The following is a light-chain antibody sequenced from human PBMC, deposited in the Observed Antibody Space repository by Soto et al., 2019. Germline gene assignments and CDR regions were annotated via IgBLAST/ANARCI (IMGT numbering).Light chain of an antibody. J-gene: IGKJ4*01. CDR2: AAS. Sequence: DIQMTQSPSSLSASVGDTISITCRSFQTIRKSLNWYRQKPGKAPKLLIYAASSLQSGVPSRFSVSGSETEFTLTISSLQPEDFATYFCQQIYSAPLTFGGVTKVDIK. CDR1: QTIRKS. CDR3: QQIYSAPLT. V-gene: IGKV1-39*01.